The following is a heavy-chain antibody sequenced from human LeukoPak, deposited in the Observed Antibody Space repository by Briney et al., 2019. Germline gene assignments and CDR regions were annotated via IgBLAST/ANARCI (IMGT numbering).Heavy chain of an antibody. CDR2: MYHSGST. V-gene: IGHV4-38-2*02. J-gene: IGHJ6*03. CDR1: GYSISSGYY. Sequence: SETLSLTCTVSGYSISSGYYWGWIRPPPGKGLEWIGSMYHSGSTYYKPSLKSRVTISVDTSKNQFSLKLSSVPAADTAVYYCARGPLDSTYYDFWSGSVYYYYMDVWGKGTTVTVSS. CDR3: ARGPLDSTYYDFWSGSVYYYYMDV. D-gene: IGHD3-3*01.